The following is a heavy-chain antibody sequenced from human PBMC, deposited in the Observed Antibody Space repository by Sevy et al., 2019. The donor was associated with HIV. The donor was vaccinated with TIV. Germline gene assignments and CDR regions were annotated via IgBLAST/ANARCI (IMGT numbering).Heavy chain of an antibody. J-gene: IGHJ6*02. D-gene: IGHD6-13*01. V-gene: IGHV3-21*01. CDR2: ISSSSSYI. CDR3: ARAAAGNYYYYGMDV. Sequence: GGSLRLSCAASGFTFSSYSMNWVRQAPGKGLEWVSSISSSSSYIYYADSVKGGFTISRDNAKNSLYLQMNSLRAEDTAVYYCARAAAGNYYYYGMDVWGQGTTVTVSS. CDR1: GFTFSSYS.